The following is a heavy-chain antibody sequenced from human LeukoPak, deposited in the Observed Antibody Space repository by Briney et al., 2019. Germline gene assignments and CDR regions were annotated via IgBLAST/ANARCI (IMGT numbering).Heavy chain of an antibody. CDR1: GGSISSSSYY. CDR2: IYYSGST. D-gene: IGHD6-13*01. Sequence: SETLSLTCTVSGGSISSSSYYWGWIRQPPGKGLEWIGSIYYSGSTYYNPSLKSRVTISVDTSKNQFSLKLSSVTAADTAVYYCARAGWAAAGPIYRFDYWGQGTLVTVSS. V-gene: IGHV4-39*01. J-gene: IGHJ4*02. CDR3: ARAGWAAAGPIYRFDY.